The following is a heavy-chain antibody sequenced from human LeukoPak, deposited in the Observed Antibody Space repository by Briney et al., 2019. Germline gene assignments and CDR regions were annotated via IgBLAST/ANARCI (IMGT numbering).Heavy chain of an antibody. CDR1: GGTFSSYA. CDR3: ARDIPSLITFGGIGT. J-gene: IGHJ5*02. CDR2: IIPIFGTA. V-gene: IGHV1-69*05. D-gene: IGHD3-16*01. Sequence: SVKVSCKASGGTFSSYAISWVRQAPGQGLEWMGRIIPIFGTANYAQKFQGRVTITTDESTSTAYMELSSLRSEDTAVYYCARDIPSLITFGGIGTWGQGTLVTVS.